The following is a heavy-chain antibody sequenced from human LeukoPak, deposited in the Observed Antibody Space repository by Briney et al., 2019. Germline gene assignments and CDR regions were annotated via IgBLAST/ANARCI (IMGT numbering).Heavy chain of an antibody. CDR1: GYSISSGYY. D-gene: IGHD6-13*01. J-gene: IGHJ4*02. CDR3: ARDVLAAPGTFDY. CDR2: IYTSGST. Sequence: SETLSLACTVSGYSISSGYYWGWIRQPAGKGLEWIGRIYTSGSTNYNPSLKSRVTIPLDTSKNQFSLKLSSVTAADTAVYYCARDVLAAPGTFDYWGQGALVTVSS. V-gene: IGHV4-61*02.